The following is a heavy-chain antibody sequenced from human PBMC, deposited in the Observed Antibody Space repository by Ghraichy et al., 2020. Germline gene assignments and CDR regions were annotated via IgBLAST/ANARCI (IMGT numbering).Heavy chain of an antibody. CDR2: IRVDGSAI. CDR1: GFSLSGFS. Sequence: GESLNISCAASGFSLSGFSWNWVRQAPGKGLEWIAYIRVDGSAISYADSVRGRCTISGDIVKNSLYLQITNLRDEDTAVYYCARDYSWAFDYWGQGALVTVSS. J-gene: IGHJ4*02. CDR3: ARDYSWAFDY. D-gene: IGHD5-18*01. V-gene: IGHV3-48*02.